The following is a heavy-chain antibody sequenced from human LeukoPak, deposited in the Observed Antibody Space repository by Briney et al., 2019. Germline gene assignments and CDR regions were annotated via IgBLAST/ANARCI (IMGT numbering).Heavy chain of an antibody. CDR2: ISYDGSNK. D-gene: IGHD3-22*01. CDR1: GFTFSSYA. CDR3: ARDLFYDSSGLVGRPPTTNDY. Sequence: PGRSLRLSCAASGFTFSSYAMHWVRQAPGKGLEWVAVISYDGSNKYYADSVKGRFTISRDNSKNTLYLQMNSLRAEDTAVYYCARDLFYDSSGLVGRPPTTNDYWGQGTLVTVSS. J-gene: IGHJ4*02. V-gene: IGHV3-30-3*01.